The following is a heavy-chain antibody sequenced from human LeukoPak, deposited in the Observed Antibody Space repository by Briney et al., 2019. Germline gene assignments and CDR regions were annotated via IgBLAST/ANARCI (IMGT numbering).Heavy chain of an antibody. V-gene: IGHV1-2*02. CDR1: GYTLTGYY. Sequence: ASVKVPCKASGYTLTGYYMHWVRQAPGQGLEWMGWINPNSGGTNYAQKFQGRVTMTRDTSISTAYMELSRLRSDDTAVYYCARDYSNYVGFDYWGQGTLVTVSS. CDR2: INPNSGGT. D-gene: IGHD4-11*01. J-gene: IGHJ4*02. CDR3: ARDYSNYVGFDY.